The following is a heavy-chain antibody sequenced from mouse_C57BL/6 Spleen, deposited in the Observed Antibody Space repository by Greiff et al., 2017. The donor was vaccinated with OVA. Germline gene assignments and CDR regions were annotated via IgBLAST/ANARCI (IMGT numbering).Heavy chain of an antibody. CDR3: ARRSGYYAMDY. J-gene: IGHJ4*01. D-gene: IGHD3-2*02. CDR1: GYTFTSYW. Sequence: VKLQESGAELVKPGASVKLSCKASGYTFTSYWMQWVKQRPGQGLEWIGEIDPSDSYTNYNQKFKGKATLTVDTSSSTAYMQLSSLTSEDSAVYYCARRSGYYAMDYWGQGTSVTVSS. CDR2: IDPSDSYT. V-gene: IGHV1-50*01.